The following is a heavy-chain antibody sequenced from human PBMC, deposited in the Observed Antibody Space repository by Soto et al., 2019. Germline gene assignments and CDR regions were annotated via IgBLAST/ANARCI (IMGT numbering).Heavy chain of an antibody. D-gene: IGHD5-18*01. CDR1: GGTLSSYA. J-gene: IGHJ6*02. V-gene: IGHV1-69*12. Sequence: QVQLVQSGAEVKKPGSSVKVSCKASGGTLSSYAISWVRQAPGQGLEWMGGIIPIFGTANYAQKFQGRVTITADESTSTAYMELSSLRSEDTAVYYCARDGGDTATVNYYYYGMDVWGQGTTVTVSS. CDR2: IIPIFGTA. CDR3: ARDGGDTATVNYYYYGMDV.